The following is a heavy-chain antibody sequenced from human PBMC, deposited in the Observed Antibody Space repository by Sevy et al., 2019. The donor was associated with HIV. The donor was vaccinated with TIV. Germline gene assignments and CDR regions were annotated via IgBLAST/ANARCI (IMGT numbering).Heavy chain of an antibody. Sequence: GGSLRLSCAASGFTFSTYSMSWVRQVPGKGLEWVAVISYEGTETFYAASVEGRFTISRDNSKNMLSLQINSLRPEDTAVYYCARDGGNSVKWYPLYWGHGTLVTVSS. D-gene: IGHD2-2*01. V-gene: IGHV3-30*03. CDR2: ISYEGTET. CDR3: ARDGGNSVKWYPLY. J-gene: IGHJ4*01. CDR1: GFTFSTYS.